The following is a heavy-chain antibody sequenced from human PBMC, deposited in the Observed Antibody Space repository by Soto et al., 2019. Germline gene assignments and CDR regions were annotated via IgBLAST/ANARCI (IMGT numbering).Heavy chain of an antibody. J-gene: IGHJ6*03. D-gene: IGHD5-12*01. CDR2: IIPILGIA. CDR3: ASDSGYDSALIYYYYMDV. Sequence: ASVKVSCKASGDTFSSYTISWVRQAPGQGLEWMGRIIPILGIANYAQKFQGRVTITADKSTSTAYMELSSLRSEDTAVYYCASDSGYDSALIYYYYMDVWGKGTTVTVSS. V-gene: IGHV1-69*02. CDR1: GDTFSSYT.